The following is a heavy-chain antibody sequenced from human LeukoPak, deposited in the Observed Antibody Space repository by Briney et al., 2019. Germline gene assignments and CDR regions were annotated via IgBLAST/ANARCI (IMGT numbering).Heavy chain of an antibody. CDR1: GFLFDNYA. V-gene: IGHV3-43*02. Sequence: QPGRSLRLSCAAPGFLFDNYAIHCVRQAPGKGLEWVSLISGDGGSTFYAHSVRGRFTISRDNTRKSLSLQMSSLRSEDTALYYCARESETSGWYDYWGQGTLVTVFS. D-gene: IGHD6-19*01. CDR3: ARESETSGWYDY. CDR2: ISGDGGST. J-gene: IGHJ4*02.